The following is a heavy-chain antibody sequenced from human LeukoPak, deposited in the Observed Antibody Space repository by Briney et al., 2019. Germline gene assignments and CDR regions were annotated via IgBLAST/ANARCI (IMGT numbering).Heavy chain of an antibody. CDR3: AKGSGGGWPGNNFFDY. Sequence: GGSLRLSCAATGFTFDDYAIHWVRQAPGKGLEWVSGISWNSGSIGYADSVKGRFTISRDNAKNSLYLQMNSLRAEDMALYYFAKGSGGGWPGNNFFDYWGQGTLVTVSS. CDR1: GFTFDDYA. J-gene: IGHJ4*02. D-gene: IGHD6-19*01. V-gene: IGHV3-9*03. CDR2: ISWNSGSI.